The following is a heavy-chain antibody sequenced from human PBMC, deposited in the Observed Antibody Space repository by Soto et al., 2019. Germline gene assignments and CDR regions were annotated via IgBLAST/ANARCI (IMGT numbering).Heavy chain of an antibody. Sequence: EVQLLESGGGLVQPGGSLRLSCGASGFTFSNYAMTWVRQAPGKGLQWVSTISAGGTSTYYADSMKGRFTISRDNSKNTLYLQMNSLRAEDTAVYYCAKDRPHSWNVGDPYGMDGWGQGTSVTLSS. J-gene: IGHJ6*02. V-gene: IGHV3-23*01. CDR3: AKDRPHSWNVGDPYGMDG. CDR2: ISAGGTST. D-gene: IGHD1-1*01. CDR1: GFTFSNYA.